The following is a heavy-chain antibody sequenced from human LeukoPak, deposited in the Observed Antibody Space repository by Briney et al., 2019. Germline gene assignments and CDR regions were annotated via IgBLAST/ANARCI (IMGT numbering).Heavy chain of an antibody. Sequence: GASVKVSCKASGYTFTDYYMHWVRQAPGQGLEWMGWINPNNGGTNYAQKFRGRVTMTRDTSISTAYMELIRLTSDDPAVYYCARSRMAMIRGIISSPGIDYWGQGTLVTVSS. CDR1: GYTFTDYY. CDR3: ARSRMAMIRGIISSPGIDY. J-gene: IGHJ4*02. CDR2: INPNNGGT. V-gene: IGHV1-2*02. D-gene: IGHD3-10*01.